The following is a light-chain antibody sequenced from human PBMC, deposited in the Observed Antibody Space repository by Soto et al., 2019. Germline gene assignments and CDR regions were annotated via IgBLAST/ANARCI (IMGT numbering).Light chain of an antibody. V-gene: IGKV3-11*01. CDR2: DAS. Sequence: EIVLTQSPATLSLSPGERATLSCRASQSVSSYLAWYQQKPGQAPRLLIYDASNRATGIPARFSGSESGTDFTLTIRSLEPEDFAVYYCQQRSNWPLFTFGPGTKVDIK. CDR3: QQRSNWPLFT. J-gene: IGKJ3*01. CDR1: QSVSSY.